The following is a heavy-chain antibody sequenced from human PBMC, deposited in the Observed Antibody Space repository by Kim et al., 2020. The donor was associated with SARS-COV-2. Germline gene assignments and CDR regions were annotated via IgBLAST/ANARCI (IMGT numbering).Heavy chain of an antibody. J-gene: IGHJ4*02. D-gene: IGHD6-19*01. CDR3: AKGRIAVAGTPMNY. V-gene: IGHV3-30-3*02. Sequence: ADALNGRFNISRDNSKNTLYLQMNSLRAEDTAVYYCAKGRIAVAGTPMNYWGQGTLVTVSS.